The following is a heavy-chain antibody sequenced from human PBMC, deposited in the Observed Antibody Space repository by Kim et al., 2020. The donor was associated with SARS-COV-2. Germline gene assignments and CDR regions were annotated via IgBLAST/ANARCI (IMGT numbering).Heavy chain of an antibody. CDR3: ARDIWFDYDILTTTGGFDY. Sequence: GGSLRLSCAASGFTFSSYSMNWVRQAPGKGLEWVSSISSSSSYIYYADSVKGRFTISRDNAKNSLYLQMNSLRAEDTAVYYCARDIWFDYDILTTTGGFDYWGQGTLVTVSS. CDR2: ISSSSSYI. J-gene: IGHJ4*02. D-gene: IGHD3-9*01. CDR1: GFTFSSYS. V-gene: IGHV3-21*01.